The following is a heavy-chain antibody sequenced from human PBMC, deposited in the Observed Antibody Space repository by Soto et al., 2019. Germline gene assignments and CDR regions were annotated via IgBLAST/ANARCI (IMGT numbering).Heavy chain of an antibody. CDR2: IYDSVNT. CDR3: ARVDHRGYFAILTDY. J-gene: IGHJ4*02. V-gene: IGHV4-31*03. D-gene: IGHD3-9*01. CDR1: GDSLSSGGHY. Sequence: TLSLTCTVSGDSLSSGGHYWSWIRQHPGKGLEWIGHIYDSVNTYYSPSLRSRVTISADMSKNQFSPNLRSVTAADTAVYYCARVDHRGYFAILTDYWGQGTLVTVSS.